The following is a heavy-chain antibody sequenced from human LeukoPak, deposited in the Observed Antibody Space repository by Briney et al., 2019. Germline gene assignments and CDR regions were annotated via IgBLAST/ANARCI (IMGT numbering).Heavy chain of an antibody. J-gene: IGHJ1*01. CDR3: AKAPHFVDTAMDPQYFQH. Sequence: GGSLRLSCAASGFTFSSYAMSWVRQAPGKGLEWVSAISGSGGSTYYADSVKGRFTISRDNSKNTLYLQMNSLRAEDTAVYYCAKAPHFVDTAMDPQYFQHWGQGTLVTVSS. D-gene: IGHD5-18*01. CDR1: GFTFSSYA. CDR2: ISGSGGST. V-gene: IGHV3-23*01.